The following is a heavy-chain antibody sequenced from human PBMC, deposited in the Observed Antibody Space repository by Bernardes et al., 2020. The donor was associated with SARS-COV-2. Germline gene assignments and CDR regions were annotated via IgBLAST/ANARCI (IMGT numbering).Heavy chain of an antibody. Sequence: SQTLSLTCAISGDSVSSSSSSWHWIRQSPSRGLEWLGGTYYRSKWYTDYAVSVRSRITINPDTSKNQFSLHLNSVTPEDTAVYYCAKDRRIAAAGGFDYWGQGTLVTVSS. CDR2: TYYRSKWYT. J-gene: IGHJ4*02. CDR1: GDSVSSSSSS. D-gene: IGHD6-13*01. CDR3: AKDRRIAAAGGFDY. V-gene: IGHV6-1*01.